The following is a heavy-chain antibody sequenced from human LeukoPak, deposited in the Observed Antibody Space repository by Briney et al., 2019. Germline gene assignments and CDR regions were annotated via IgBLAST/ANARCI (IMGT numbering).Heavy chain of an antibody. CDR2: INHSGST. J-gene: IGHJ5*02. V-gene: IGHV4-34*01. D-gene: IGHD3-10*01. CDR1: GGSFSGYS. Sequence: PSETLSLTCAVYGGSFSGYSLTWIRQPPGKGLEWIGEINHSGSTNYNPSLKSRVTISVDTSKNQFSLKLNSVTAADTAVYYCASYGSGSYRFDPWGQGTLVTVSS. CDR3: ASYGSGSYRFDP.